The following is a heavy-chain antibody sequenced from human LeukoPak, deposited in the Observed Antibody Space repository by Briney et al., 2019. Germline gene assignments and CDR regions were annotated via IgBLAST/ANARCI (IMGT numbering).Heavy chain of an antibody. CDR3: ARDKNEAIFGVVKYYFDY. V-gene: IGHV1-69*13. Sequence: SVKVSCKASGGTFSSYAISWVRQAPGQGLEWMGGIIPIFGTANYAQKFQGRVTITADESTSTAYMELGSLRSEDTAVYYCARDKNEAIFGVVKYYFDYWGQGTLVTVSS. J-gene: IGHJ4*02. CDR2: IIPIFGTA. CDR1: GGTFSSYA. D-gene: IGHD3-3*01.